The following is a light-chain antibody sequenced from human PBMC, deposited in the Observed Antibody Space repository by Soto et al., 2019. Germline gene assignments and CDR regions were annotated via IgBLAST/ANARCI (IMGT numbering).Light chain of an antibody. CDR2: GAS. Sequence: EIVLTQSPATLSLSPGERATLSCRASQSVSSSLAWYQQKPGQAPRLLIYGASNGAAGILARFSGTGSGTDFTLTISSLEPDDFAVYYCQQRYNWPLTFGGGTKVDIK. CDR3: QQRYNWPLT. J-gene: IGKJ4*01. V-gene: IGKV3-11*01. CDR1: QSVSSS.